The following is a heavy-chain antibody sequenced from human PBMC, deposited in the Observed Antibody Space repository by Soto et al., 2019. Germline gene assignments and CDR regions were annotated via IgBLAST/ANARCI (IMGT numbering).Heavy chain of an antibody. Sequence: PGGSLRLSCAASAFTFSSYWMSWVRQAPGKGLEWVANIKQDGSEKYYVDSVKGRFTISRDNAKNSLYLQMNSLRAEDTAVYYCARDPRNYDISSYPNKYWFDP. CDR3: ARDPRNYDISSYPNKYWFDP. CDR1: AFTFSSYW. D-gene: IGHD3-22*01. J-gene: IGHJ5*02. CDR2: IKQDGSEK. V-gene: IGHV3-7*01.